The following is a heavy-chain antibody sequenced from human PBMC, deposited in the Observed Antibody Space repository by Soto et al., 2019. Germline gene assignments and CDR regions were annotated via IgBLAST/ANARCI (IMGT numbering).Heavy chain of an antibody. D-gene: IGHD2-21*01. CDR3: ARTRMIESWIDY. V-gene: IGHV4-59*01. CDR2: VYYSGST. CDR1: GYSISTYC. J-gene: IGHJ4*01. Sequence: XETLSLTCDVAGYSISTYCWSWIRQPPGKGLELIGYVYYSGSTLYNPSLESRVTLSIDMSKKQVSLKLNSVIAADTAVYYCARTRMIESWIDYWGQGSLVTVSS.